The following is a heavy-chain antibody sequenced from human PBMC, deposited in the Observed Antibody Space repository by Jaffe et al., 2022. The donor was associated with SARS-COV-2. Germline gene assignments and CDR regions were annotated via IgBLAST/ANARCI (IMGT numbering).Heavy chain of an antibody. D-gene: IGHD4-17*01. CDR2: ISSSGSTI. Sequence: EVQLVESGGGLVQPGGSLRLSCAASGFTFSSYEMNWVRQAPGKGLEWVSYISSSGSTIYYADSVKGRFTISRDNAKNSLYLQMNSLRAEDTAVYYCARDYGGSPGAFDIWGQGTMVTVSS. CDR1: GFTFSSYE. J-gene: IGHJ3*02. CDR3: ARDYGGSPGAFDI. V-gene: IGHV3-48*03.